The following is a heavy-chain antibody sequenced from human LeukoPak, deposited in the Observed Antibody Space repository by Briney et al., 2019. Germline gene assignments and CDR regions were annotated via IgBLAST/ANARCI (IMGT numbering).Heavy chain of an antibody. Sequence: GASVKVSCKASGYTFTGYYMHWVRQAPGQGLEWMGWINPNSGGTNYAQKFQGRVTMTRDTSISTAYMELSRLRSDDTAVYYCARARTDSSGFRYYYYYYMDVWGKGTTVTVSS. CDR1: GYTFTGYY. D-gene: IGHD3-22*01. V-gene: IGHV1-2*02. CDR3: ARARTDSSGFRYYYYYYMDV. CDR2: INPNSGGT. J-gene: IGHJ6*03.